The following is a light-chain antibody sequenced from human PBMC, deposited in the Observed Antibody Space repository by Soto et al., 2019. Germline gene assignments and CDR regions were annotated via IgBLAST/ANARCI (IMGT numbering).Light chain of an antibody. CDR3: QHYNNWIAS. V-gene: IGKV3-15*01. CDR1: QTITSN. J-gene: IGKJ4*01. Sequence: EVVMTQSPATLSVSPGNTVTLSCRANQTITSNLAWYQQKPGQAPRLLIYDASTRATGIPVRFSGSGSGTEFTLTISSLQSEDFAVYYCQHYNNWIASFGGGTKVDIK. CDR2: DAS.